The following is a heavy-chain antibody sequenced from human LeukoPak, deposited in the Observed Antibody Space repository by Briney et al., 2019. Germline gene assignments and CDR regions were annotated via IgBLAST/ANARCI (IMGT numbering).Heavy chain of an antibody. D-gene: IGHD6-13*01. CDR1: GFTFSSYA. V-gene: IGHV3-23*01. CDR2: ISGSGDSK. Sequence: GGSLRLYCAASGFTFSSYAMSWVRQAPGKGLEWVSAISGSGDSKYYGDSVKGRFTISRDNSKNTLYLQMNSLRAEDTAVYYCAKTRPLDSSSWSHGDYWGQGTLVTVSS. J-gene: IGHJ4*02. CDR3: AKTRPLDSSSWSHGDY.